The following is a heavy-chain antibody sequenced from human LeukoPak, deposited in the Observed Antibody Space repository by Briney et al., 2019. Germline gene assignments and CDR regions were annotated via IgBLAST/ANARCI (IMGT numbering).Heavy chain of an antibody. V-gene: IGHV3-74*01. Sequence: LTGGSLRLSCAASGFTFNSYWMHWVRQAPGEGLVWVSRINGDGTVTQYADSVKGRFTISRDNAKSTLYLQMNSLRGEDTAIYHCARQDILTAYYAVDSWGQGTLVTVSS. D-gene: IGHD3-9*01. CDR1: GFTFNSYW. CDR3: ARQDILTAYYAVDS. J-gene: IGHJ4*02. CDR2: INGDGTVT.